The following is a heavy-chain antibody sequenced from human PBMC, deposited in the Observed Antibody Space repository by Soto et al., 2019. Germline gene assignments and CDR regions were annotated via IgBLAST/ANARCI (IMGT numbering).Heavy chain of an antibody. CDR1: GFTFSSYA. Sequence: EVQLVESGGGLVQPGGSLRLSCAASGFTFSSYAMHWVRQAPGKGLEYVSAISSNGGSTYYANSVKGRFTISRDNSKNTLYLPMGSLRAEDMAVYYCARDTNGDVHCSGGSCYWDYWGQGTLVTVSS. CDR2: ISSNGGST. CDR3: ARDTNGDVHCSGGSCYWDY. J-gene: IGHJ4*02. V-gene: IGHV3-64*01. D-gene: IGHD2-15*01.